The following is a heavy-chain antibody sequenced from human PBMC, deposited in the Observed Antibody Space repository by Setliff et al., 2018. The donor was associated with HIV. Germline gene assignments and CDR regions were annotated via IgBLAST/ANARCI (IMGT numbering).Heavy chain of an antibody. J-gene: IGHJ6*03. D-gene: IGHD4-17*01. CDR3: VRTTVTTLGANYYYYMDV. V-gene: IGHV3-74*01. CDR1: GLTFSNYW. CDR2: IDSDGSDT. Sequence: GESLKISCVASGLTFSNYWMHWVRQAPGKGLVWVSRIDSDGSDTDYADSVRGRFTISRDNAKNSLYLQMNSLRAEDTAVYYCVRTTVTTLGANYYYYMDVWGKGTTVTVSS.